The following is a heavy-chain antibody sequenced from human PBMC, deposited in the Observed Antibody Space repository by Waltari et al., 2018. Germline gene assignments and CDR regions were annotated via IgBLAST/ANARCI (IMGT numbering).Heavy chain of an antibody. J-gene: IGHJ6*03. CDR1: GYSISSGYY. CDR2: IYYSGST. D-gene: IGHD3-3*01. V-gene: IGHV4-61*01. CDR3: ARGFTNYYMDV. Sequence: QVQLQESGPGLVKPSETLSLTCAVSGYSISSGYYWGWIRQPPGKGLEWIGYIYYSGSTNYNPSLKSRVTISVDTSKNQFSLKLSSVTAADTAVYYCARGFTNYYMDVWGKGTTVTISS.